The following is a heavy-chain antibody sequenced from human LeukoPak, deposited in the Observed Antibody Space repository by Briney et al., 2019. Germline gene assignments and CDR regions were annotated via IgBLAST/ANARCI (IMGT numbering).Heavy chain of an antibody. Sequence: GGSLRLSCAASGFTFSGSAMHWVRQASGKGLEWVGHIRSKANSYATAYAASVKGRFTISRDDSKNTAYLQMNSLKTEDTAVYYCTRRLTGLWAFDIWGQGTMVTVSS. V-gene: IGHV3-73*01. J-gene: IGHJ3*02. CDR2: IRSKANSYAT. CDR1: GFTFSGSA. CDR3: TRRLTGLWAFDI. D-gene: IGHD3-9*01.